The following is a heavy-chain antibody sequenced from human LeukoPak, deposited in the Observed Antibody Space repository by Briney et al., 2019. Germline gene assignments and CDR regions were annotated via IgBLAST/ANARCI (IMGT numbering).Heavy chain of an antibody. D-gene: IGHD2-21*02. CDR1: GGSISSYY. CDR2: IYYSGST. J-gene: IGHJ3*02. V-gene: IGHV4-59*08. CDR3: ARRDCGGDCYSGYDAFDI. Sequence: SETLSLTCTVSGGSISSYYLSWIRQPPGKGLEWIGYIYYSGSTTYNPSLKSRLAISVDTSKHQFSLKLSSVTAADTAAHYCARRDCGGDCYSGYDAFDIWGQGTMVTVSS.